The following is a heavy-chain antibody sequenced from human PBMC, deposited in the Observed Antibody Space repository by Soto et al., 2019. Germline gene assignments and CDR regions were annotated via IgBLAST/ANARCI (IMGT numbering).Heavy chain of an antibody. CDR3: AHAGDYDLLSFDH. J-gene: IGHJ4*02. V-gene: IGHV2-5*02. D-gene: IGHD4-17*01. CDR2: IYWDDDQ. Sequence: QITVKEYGPPLVRPAQTLTLTCAFSGFSLTTTSMGVAWIRQPPGKALDWLALIYWDDDQRYSPSLKDRLTISKDTSRSRVVLTISNMTPEDTGTYFCAHAGDYDLLSFDHWGPGTLVTVSS. CDR1: GFSLTTTSMG.